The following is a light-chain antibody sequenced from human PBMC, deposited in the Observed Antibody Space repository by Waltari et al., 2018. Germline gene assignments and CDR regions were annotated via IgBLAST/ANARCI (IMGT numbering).Light chain of an antibody. CDR1: SGHSNNI. CDR2: VNSDGSH. V-gene: IGLV4-69*01. Sequence: QLVLTQSPSASASLGASVKLTCTLASGHSNNIVARLHRRPEKGPRYLMKVNSDGSHTKGDDIPDRFSGSSSGPERYLTISSLQSEDEADYYCQTGGHGTWVFGGGTKLTVV. CDR3: QTGGHGTWV. J-gene: IGLJ3*02.